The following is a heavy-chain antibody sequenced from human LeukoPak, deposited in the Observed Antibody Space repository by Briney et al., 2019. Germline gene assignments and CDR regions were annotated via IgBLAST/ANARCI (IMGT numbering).Heavy chain of an antibody. CDR3: ARDGRRQATVAVYYYYGMDV. CDR1: GGSISSGSYY. Sequence: SQTLSLTCTVSGGSISSGSYYWSWIRQPAGKGLEWTGRIYTSGSTNYNPSLKSRVTISVDTSKNQFSLKLSSVTAADTAVYYCARDGRRQATVAVYYYYGMDVWGQGTTVTVSS. CDR2: IYTSGST. J-gene: IGHJ6*02. D-gene: IGHD4-23*01. V-gene: IGHV4-61*02.